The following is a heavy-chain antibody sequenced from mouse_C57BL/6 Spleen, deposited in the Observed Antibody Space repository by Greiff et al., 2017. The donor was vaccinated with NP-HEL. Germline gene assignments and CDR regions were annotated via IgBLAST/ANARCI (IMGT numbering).Heavy chain of an antibody. D-gene: IGHD2-1*01. Sequence: QVQLQQPGAELVRPGTSVKLSCKASGYTFTSYWMHWVKQRPGQGLEWIGVIDPSDSYTNYNQKFKGKATLTVDTSSSTAYMQLSSLTSEDSAVYYCASGLTNYGNSLFAYWGQGTLVTVSA. J-gene: IGHJ3*01. V-gene: IGHV1-59*01. CDR1: GYTFTSYW. CDR2: IDPSDSYT. CDR3: ASGLTNYGNSLFAY.